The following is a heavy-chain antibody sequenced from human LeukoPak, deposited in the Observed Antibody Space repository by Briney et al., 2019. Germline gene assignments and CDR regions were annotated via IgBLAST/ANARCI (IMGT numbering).Heavy chain of an antibody. CDR3: ARKRALGGRTVPLDP. CDR2: INPNSGGT. Sequence: GASVKVSCKASGYTFTGYYMHWVRQAPGQGLEWMGWINPNSGGTNYAQKFQGRVTMTRDTSISTAYMELSRLRSDDTAVYYCARKRALGGRTVPLDPWGQGTLVTVSS. D-gene: IGHD3-16*01. CDR1: GYTFTGYY. V-gene: IGHV1-2*02. J-gene: IGHJ5*02.